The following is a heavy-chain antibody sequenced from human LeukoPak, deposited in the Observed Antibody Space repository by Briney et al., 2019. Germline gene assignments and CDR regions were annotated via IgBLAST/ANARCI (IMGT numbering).Heavy chain of an antibody. CDR1: GFTFSSYA. J-gene: IGHJ4*02. CDR3: ANSYSSSWYWPFFY. Sequence: PGGSLRPSCAASGFTFSSYAMSWVRQAPGKGLEWVSAISGSGGSTYYADSVKGRFTISRDNSKNTLYLQMNSLRAEDTAVYYCANSYSSSWYWPFFYWGQGTLVTVSS. CDR2: ISGSGGST. V-gene: IGHV3-23*01. D-gene: IGHD6-13*01.